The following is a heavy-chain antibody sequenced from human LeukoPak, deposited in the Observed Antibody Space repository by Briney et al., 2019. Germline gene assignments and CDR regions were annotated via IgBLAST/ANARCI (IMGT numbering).Heavy chain of an antibody. CDR1: GFTFSTYT. CDR3: ARNSYGSGTYNFDY. J-gene: IGHJ4*02. CDR2: ISTGGSTI. Sequence: GGSLRLSCAASGFTFSTYTMNWVRQAPGKGLEWVSYISTGGSTIYYADSVKGRFTVSRDNAKNSLYLQMNSLRAEDTAVYYCARNSYGSGTYNFDYWGPGTPVTVSS. V-gene: IGHV3-48*01. D-gene: IGHD3-10*01.